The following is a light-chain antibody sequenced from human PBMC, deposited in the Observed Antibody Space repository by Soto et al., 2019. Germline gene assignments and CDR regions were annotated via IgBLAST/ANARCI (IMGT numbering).Light chain of an antibody. Sequence: QSVLTQHRSVSGSPGQSVTISCTGTSSDVGAFNYVSWYQQHPGKAPKLTIYDVSKRPSGVPDRFYGSKSGNTASLTISGLQAEDEADYYCSSYSSSYTVLFGGGTQLTVL. J-gene: IGLJ2*01. CDR2: DVS. V-gene: IGLV2-11*01. CDR1: SSDVGAFNY. CDR3: SSYSSSYTVL.